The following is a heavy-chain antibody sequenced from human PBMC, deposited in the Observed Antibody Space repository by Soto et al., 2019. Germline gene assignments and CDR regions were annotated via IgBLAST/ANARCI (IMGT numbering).Heavy chain of an antibody. CDR3: ARGRYYYYGMDV. CDR2: FIPIFGTA. V-gene: IGHV1-69*06. J-gene: IGHJ6*02. CDR1: GGTFSSYA. Sequence: QVQLVQSGAEVKKPGSSVKVSCKASGGTFSSYAISWVRQAPGQGLEWMGGFIPIFGTANYAQKFQGRVTITADKSTSTACRELSSLRSEDTAVYYCARGRYYYYGMDVWGQGTTVTVSS.